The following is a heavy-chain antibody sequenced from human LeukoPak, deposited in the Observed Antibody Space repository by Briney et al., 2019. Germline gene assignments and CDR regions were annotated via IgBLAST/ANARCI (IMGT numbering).Heavy chain of an antibody. CDR2: ISGSGGST. CDR1: GFTFSSYA. Sequence: GGSLRLSCAASGFTFSSYAMSWVRQAPGKGLEWVSAISGSGGSTYCADSVKGRFTISRDNSKNTLYLQMNSPRAEDTAVYYCAKDPEWELRGAFDIWGQGTMVTVSS. J-gene: IGHJ3*02. CDR3: AKDPEWELRGAFDI. D-gene: IGHD1-26*01. V-gene: IGHV3-23*01.